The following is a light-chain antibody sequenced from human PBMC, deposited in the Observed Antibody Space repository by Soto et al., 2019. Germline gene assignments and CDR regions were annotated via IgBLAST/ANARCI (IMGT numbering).Light chain of an antibody. V-gene: IGKV3-15*01. J-gene: IGKJ1*01. CDR2: GAS. Sequence: EIVMTQSPATLSVSPGERATLSCRASQSVSSNLAWYQKKPGQAPRLLIYGASTRATGIPARFSGSGSGTEFTRTISSLQSEDFAVYYCQQYNNWPPWTFGQGTKVEIK. CDR3: QQYNNWPPWT. CDR1: QSVSSN.